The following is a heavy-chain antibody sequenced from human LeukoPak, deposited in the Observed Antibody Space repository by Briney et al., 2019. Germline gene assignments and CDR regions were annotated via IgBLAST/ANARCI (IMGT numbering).Heavy chain of an antibody. CDR1: GFTFSSYG. CDR3: AKGSGSSGWTFDY. J-gene: IGHJ4*02. V-gene: IGHV3-30*18. Sequence: GGSLRLSCAASGFTFSSYGMHWVRQAPGKGLEWVAVISYDGSNKYYADSVKGRFTISRDNPKNTLYLQMNSLRAEDTAVYYCAKGSGSSGWTFDYWGQGTLVTVSS. D-gene: IGHD6-19*01. CDR2: ISYDGSNK.